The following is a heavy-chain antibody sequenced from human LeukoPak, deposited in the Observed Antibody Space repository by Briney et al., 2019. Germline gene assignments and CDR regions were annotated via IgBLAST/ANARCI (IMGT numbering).Heavy chain of an antibody. Sequence: GASVKVSCKASGGTFSSYSISWVRQAPGQGLEWMGGIIPIFGTANYAQKFQGRVTITADESTSTAYMGLSSLRSEDTAVYYCARETTVTLGSGDAFDIWGQGTMVTVSS. J-gene: IGHJ3*02. CDR2: IIPIFGTA. CDR3: ARETTVTLGSGDAFDI. CDR1: GGTFSSYS. D-gene: IGHD4-17*01. V-gene: IGHV1-69*13.